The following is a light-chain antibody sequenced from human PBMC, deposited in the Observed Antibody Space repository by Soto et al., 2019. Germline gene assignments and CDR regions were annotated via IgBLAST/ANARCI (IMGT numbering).Light chain of an antibody. Sequence: QLVLTQSPSASASLGASVKLTCTLSSGHSRYAIAWHQQQPEKGPRYLMKFNSDGSHTKGDGVPDRFSGSSSGAERYLSISSLQSEDEADYYCQTWGTGTLVFGGGTKVTVL. CDR2: FNSDGSH. CDR1: SGHSRYA. CDR3: QTWGTGTLV. V-gene: IGLV4-69*01. J-gene: IGLJ3*02.